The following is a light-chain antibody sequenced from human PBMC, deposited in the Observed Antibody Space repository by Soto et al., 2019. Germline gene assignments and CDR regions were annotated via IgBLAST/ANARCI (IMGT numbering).Light chain of an antibody. V-gene: IGLV2-14*01. CDR3: SSYTSKSSLI. CDR1: MRDVGAYNL. Sequence: QSALTQPASVSGSPGQAITISCAGTMRDVGAYNLVSLYQQHPGRAPQLIIYEVRNWPSGISFRFSGSKSGNTASLTISGLQAEDEADYYCSSYTSKSSLIFGGGTKLTVL. CDR2: EVR. J-gene: IGLJ2*01.